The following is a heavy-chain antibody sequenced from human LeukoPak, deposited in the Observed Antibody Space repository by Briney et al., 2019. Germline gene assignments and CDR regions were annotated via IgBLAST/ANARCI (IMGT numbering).Heavy chain of an antibody. Sequence: PGGSLRLSCAVSGVTVRNNYMAWVRQAPGKGLEGVSVVHGDGRTYYADSVKGRFTISRDNSKNTLYLQMNSLRAEDTAVYYCAKDMVPDGRYSVDQWGQGTLVTVSS. CDR1: GVTVRNNY. CDR2: VHGDGRT. D-gene: IGHD3-10*01. CDR3: AKDMVPDGRYSVDQ. J-gene: IGHJ4*02. V-gene: IGHV3-53*01.